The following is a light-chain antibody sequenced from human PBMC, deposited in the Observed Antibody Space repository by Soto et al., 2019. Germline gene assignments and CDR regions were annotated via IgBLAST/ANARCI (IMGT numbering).Light chain of an antibody. V-gene: IGKV2-30*02. Sequence: DVVMTQSPLSLPVTLGQPASISCRSSQSLVHNDGGTYLYWFQQRPGQSPRRLIYKVSNRDSGVPDRFSGNASGTAFTLKISRVEAEDVGVYFCVQGTHWPITFGQGTRLEIK. CDR1: QSLVHNDGGTY. CDR2: KVS. CDR3: VQGTHWPIT. J-gene: IGKJ5*01.